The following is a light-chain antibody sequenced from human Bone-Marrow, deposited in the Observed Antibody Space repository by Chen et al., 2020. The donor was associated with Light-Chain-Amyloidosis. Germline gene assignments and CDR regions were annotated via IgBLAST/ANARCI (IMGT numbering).Light chain of an antibody. Sequence: EIVMTQSPATLSASPGDRATASCRASESVSTHLAWYQLKPGQVPRLLIYGASTRATGIPARFSGSGSGREFTLTISSVQSEDFGLYFCQQYNKWPPITFGQGTRLGIK. J-gene: IGKJ5*01. CDR1: ESVSTH. V-gene: IGKV3-15*01. CDR2: GAS. CDR3: QQYNKWPPIT.